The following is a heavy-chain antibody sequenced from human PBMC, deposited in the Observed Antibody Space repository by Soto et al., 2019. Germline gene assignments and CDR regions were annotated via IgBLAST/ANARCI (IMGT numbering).Heavy chain of an antibody. CDR2: IYYSGGT. V-gene: IGHV4-61*03. D-gene: IGHD1-26*01. J-gene: IGHJ4*02. CDR1: GDSITRGAYY. CDR3: ARRYGGNLDY. Sequence: PSETLSLTCTVSGDSITRGAYYWTWIRQPPGKGLEWIGYIYYSGGTNYNPSLKSRVTISVDSSKNHFSLKLSSVTAADTAVYYCARRYGGNLDYWGQGTLVTVSS.